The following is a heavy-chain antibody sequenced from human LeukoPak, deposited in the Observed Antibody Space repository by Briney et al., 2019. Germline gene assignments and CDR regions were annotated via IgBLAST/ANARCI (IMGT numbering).Heavy chain of an antibody. Sequence: GESLKISCKGSGYSFTSYWIGWVRQMPGKGLEWMGIIYPGDSDTRYSPSFQGQVTISADKSISTAYLQRSSLKASDTAMYYCARGRDYDRTADAFDIWGQGTMVTVSS. CDR1: GYSFTSYW. J-gene: IGHJ3*02. D-gene: IGHD3-22*01. CDR2: IYPGDSDT. CDR3: ARGRDYDRTADAFDI. V-gene: IGHV5-51*01.